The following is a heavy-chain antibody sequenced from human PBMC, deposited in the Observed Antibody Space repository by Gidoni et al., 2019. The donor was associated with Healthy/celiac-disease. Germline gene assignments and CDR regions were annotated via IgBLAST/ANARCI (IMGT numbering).Heavy chain of an antibody. Sequence: EVQLVESGGGLVKPGGSLRLSCAASGFTFSNAWLSWFRQAPGKGLEWVGRIKSKTDGGTTDYAAPVKGRFTISRDDSKNTLYLQMNSLKSEDTAVYYCTTAPTFYYDSSGYYHAFDIWGQGTMVTVSS. CDR1: GFTFSNAW. CDR3: TTAPTFYYDSSGYYHAFDI. CDR2: IKSKTDGGTT. J-gene: IGHJ3*02. D-gene: IGHD3-22*01. V-gene: IGHV3-15*01.